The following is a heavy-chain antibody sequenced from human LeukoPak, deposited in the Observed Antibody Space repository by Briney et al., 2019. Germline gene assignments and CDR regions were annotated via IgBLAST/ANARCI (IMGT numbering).Heavy chain of an antibody. J-gene: IGHJ5*02. CDR2: ISYDGSNK. CDR1: GFTFSSYG. V-gene: IGHV3-30*18. Sequence: PGGSLRLSCAASGFTFSSYGMHWVRQAPGKGREWVAMISYDGSNKYYADSVKGRFTISRDNSKNTLYLQMNSLRAEDTAVYYCAKGDFIYYDTPLDPWGQGTLVTVSS. CDR3: AKGDFIYYDTPLDP. D-gene: IGHD3-22*01.